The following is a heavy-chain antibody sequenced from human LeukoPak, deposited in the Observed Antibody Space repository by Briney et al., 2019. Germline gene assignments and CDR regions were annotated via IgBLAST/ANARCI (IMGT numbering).Heavy chain of an antibody. CDR2: ISHIGST. CDR3: ARDLVTVTKGFDI. CDR1: DDSFSSHY. V-gene: IGHV4-59*11. Sequence: TPSETQSLTCEVSDDSFSSHYWTWIRQPPGKGLEWIGYISHIGSTNYNPSLKSRVTISIDTSKNQFSLKLSSVTAADTAVYYCARDLVTVTKGFDIWGQGTMVTVSS. J-gene: IGHJ3*02. D-gene: IGHD4-17*01.